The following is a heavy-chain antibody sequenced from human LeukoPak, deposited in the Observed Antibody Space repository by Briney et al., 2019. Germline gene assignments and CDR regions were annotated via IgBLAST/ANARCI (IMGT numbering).Heavy chain of an antibody. CDR2: ISGSGGST. V-gene: IGHV3-23*01. CDR3: AKSYNGYESKPDY. D-gene: IGHD5-12*01. J-gene: IGHJ4*02. Sequence: GGSLRLSCAASGFTFSSYSMNWVRQAPGKGLEWVSAISGSGGSTYYADSVKGRFTISRDNSKITLYLQMNSLRAEDTAVYYCAKSYNGYESKPDYWGQGTLVTVSS. CDR1: GFTFSSYS.